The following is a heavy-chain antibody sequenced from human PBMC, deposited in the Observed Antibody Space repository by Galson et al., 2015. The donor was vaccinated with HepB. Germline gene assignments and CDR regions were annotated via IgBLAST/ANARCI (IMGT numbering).Heavy chain of an antibody. D-gene: IGHD4-17*01. J-gene: IGHJ4*02. Sequence: SLRLSCAASGFTFSSYAMHWVRQAPGKELEWVAVISYDGSNKYYADSVKGRFTISRDNSKNTLSLQMNSLRAEDTAVYYCARDPDDYGLLGSFDYWGQGTLITVSS. CDR1: GFTFSSYA. CDR2: ISYDGSNK. CDR3: ARDPDDYGLLGSFDY. V-gene: IGHV3-30-3*01.